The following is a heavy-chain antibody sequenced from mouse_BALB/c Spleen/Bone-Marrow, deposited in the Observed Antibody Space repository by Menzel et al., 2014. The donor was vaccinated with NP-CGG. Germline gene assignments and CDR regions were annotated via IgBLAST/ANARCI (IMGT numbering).Heavy chain of an antibody. CDR2: INPSTGYP. V-gene: IGHV1-4*01. CDR3: VLSTPVVREY. J-gene: IGHJ2*01. D-gene: IGHD1-1*01. CDR1: GYTFTTYW. Sequence: QVQLQQSGAELAKPAASVKMSCKASGYTFTTYWMHWVKQRPGQGLEWIGYINPSTGYPEYLQNFQDQATLTADKSSCTAYIQLNSLTSEDSSVYYCVLSTPVVREYWSQGTTLTGSS.